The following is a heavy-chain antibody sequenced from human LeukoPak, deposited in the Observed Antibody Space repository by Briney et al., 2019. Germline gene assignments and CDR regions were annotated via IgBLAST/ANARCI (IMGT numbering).Heavy chain of an antibody. CDR1: GFTFSSYW. Sequence: GGSLRLSCAASGFTFSSYWMSWVRQAPGKGLEWVANIKQDGSEKYYVDSVKGRFTISRDNAKNSLYLQMNSLRAEDTAVYYCARDLGYSSSWEGYYFDYWGQGTLVTVSS. D-gene: IGHD6-13*01. J-gene: IGHJ4*02. V-gene: IGHV3-7*01. CDR2: IKQDGSEK. CDR3: ARDLGYSSSWEGYYFDY.